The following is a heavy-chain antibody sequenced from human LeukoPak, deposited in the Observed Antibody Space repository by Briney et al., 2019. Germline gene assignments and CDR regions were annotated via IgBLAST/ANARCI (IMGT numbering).Heavy chain of an antibody. J-gene: IGHJ4*02. V-gene: IGHV3-23*01. D-gene: IGHD6-19*01. Sequence: GGSLRLSCAASGFTFSTYAISWVRQAPGKGLEWVSAIRSSGDRSYYADSVKGRFTISRDNSKDTLYLQMNSLRAEDTAVYFCAREQSGSGGWYTVDYWGQGTLVTVSS. CDR1: GFTFSTYA. CDR3: AREQSGSGGWYTVDY. CDR2: IRSSGDRS.